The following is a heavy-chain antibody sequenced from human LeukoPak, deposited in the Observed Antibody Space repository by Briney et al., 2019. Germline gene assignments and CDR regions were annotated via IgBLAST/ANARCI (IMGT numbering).Heavy chain of an antibody. V-gene: IGHV4-59*08. Sequence: SETLSLTCTVSGGSISSYYWSWIRQPPGKGLEWIGYIYYSGSTNYNPSLKSRVTISVDTSKNQFSLKLSSVTAADTAVYYCARYGSGVGYQLYYYGMDVWGQGTTVTVSS. CDR1: GGSISSYY. D-gene: IGHD5-18*01. CDR3: ARYGSGVGYQLYYYGMDV. CDR2: IYYSGST. J-gene: IGHJ6*02.